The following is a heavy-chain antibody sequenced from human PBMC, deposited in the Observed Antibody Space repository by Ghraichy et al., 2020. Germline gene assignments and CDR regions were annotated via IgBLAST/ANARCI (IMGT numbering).Heavy chain of an antibody. V-gene: IGHV3-48*02. CDR1: GFPFSTYS. D-gene: IGHD5-12*01. J-gene: IGHJ4*02. CDR2: ISSRSSGI. CDR3: AKEVGYYLDL. Sequence: GGSLRLSCAASGFPFSTYSMNWVRQAPGKGLECVAYISSRSSGIYYADSVRGRLTISRDNAKNSLYLQMDNLRDENTAVYYCAKEVGYYLDLWGQRTLVTVS.